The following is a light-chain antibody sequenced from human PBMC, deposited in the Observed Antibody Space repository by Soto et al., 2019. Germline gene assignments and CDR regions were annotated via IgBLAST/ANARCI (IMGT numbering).Light chain of an antibody. CDR3: CSYAGSYTSHVV. CDR1: SSDVGGYNY. J-gene: IGLJ2*01. CDR2: DGS. V-gene: IGLV2-11*01. Sequence: QSVLTQPRSVSGSPGQSVTISCTGTSSDVGGYNYVSWYQQHPGKAPKLMIYDGSKRPSGVPDRFSGSKSGNTASLTISGLQAEDEADYYCCSYAGSYTSHVVFGGGTKLTVL.